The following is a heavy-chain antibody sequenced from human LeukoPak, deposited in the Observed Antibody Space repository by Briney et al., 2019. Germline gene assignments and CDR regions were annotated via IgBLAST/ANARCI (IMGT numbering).Heavy chain of an antibody. Sequence: SETLSLTCTVSGGSISRYYWSWIRQPPGKGLEWIGYIYYSGSTNYNPSLQSRVTISVDTSKNQFSLKLSSVTAADTAVYYCARVGGGSGWYYYNINYFDYWGQGTLVTVSS. CDR2: IYYSGST. CDR3: ARVGGGSGWYYYNINYFDY. CDR1: GGSISRYY. J-gene: IGHJ4*02. V-gene: IGHV4-59*01. D-gene: IGHD6-19*01.